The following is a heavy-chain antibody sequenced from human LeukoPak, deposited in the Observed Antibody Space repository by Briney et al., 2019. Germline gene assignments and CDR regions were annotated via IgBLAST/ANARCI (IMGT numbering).Heavy chain of an antibody. J-gene: IGHJ5*02. D-gene: IGHD2-2*01. V-gene: IGHV4-59*01. CDR3: ASGGFCGSTTCYPNWFDP. Sequence: SETLSLTCTVSGGSISSYYWSWIRQPPGKGLEWIGYIYYSGSTNYNPSLKSRVTISIDTSKNQFSLKLSSVTAADTAVYYCASGGFCGSTTCYPNWFDPWGQGTLVTVSS. CDR2: IYYSGST. CDR1: GGSISSYY.